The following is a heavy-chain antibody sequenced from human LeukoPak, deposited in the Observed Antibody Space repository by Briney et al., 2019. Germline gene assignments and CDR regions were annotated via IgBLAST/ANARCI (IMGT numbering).Heavy chain of an antibody. CDR2: IYYSGST. D-gene: IGHD6-19*01. CDR3: AGRGIAVADYPY. CDR1: GGSISSYY. V-gene: IGHV4-59*08. Sequence: SETLSLTYTVSGGSISSYYWSWIRQPPGKGLEWIGYIYYSGSTNYNPSLKSRVTISVDTSKNQFSLKLSSVTAADTAVYHCAGRGIAVADYPYWGQGTLVTVSS. J-gene: IGHJ4*02.